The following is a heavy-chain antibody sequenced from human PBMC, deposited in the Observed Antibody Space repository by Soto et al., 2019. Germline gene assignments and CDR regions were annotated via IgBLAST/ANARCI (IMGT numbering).Heavy chain of an antibody. Sequence: SETRALTCTVSRGAMRSPNWWTWVRQTPGKGLEWSGEIYPTGNTNYNPSLRSRATISVDMSKRQFSLNVTSVTAADTAIYYCARDLTYRGQGTLVTVSS. CDR1: RGAMRSPNW. J-gene: IGHJ4*02. CDR3: ARDLTY. V-gene: IGHV4-4*02. CDR2: IYPTGNT.